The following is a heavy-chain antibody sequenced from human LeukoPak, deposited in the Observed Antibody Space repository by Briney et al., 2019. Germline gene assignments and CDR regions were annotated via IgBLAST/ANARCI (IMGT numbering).Heavy chain of an antibody. CDR3: AKPVGIYYEEDYYYGMDV. CDR1: GFTFSSYG. D-gene: IGHD1-26*01. V-gene: IGHV3-30*18. CDR2: ISYDGSNK. J-gene: IGHJ6*02. Sequence: GGSLRLSCADAGFTFSSYGMHWVRQAPGKGLEWVAVISYDGSNKYYADSVKGRFTISRDNSKNTLYLQMNSLRAEDTAVYYCAKPVGIYYEEDYYYGMDVWGQGTTVTVSS.